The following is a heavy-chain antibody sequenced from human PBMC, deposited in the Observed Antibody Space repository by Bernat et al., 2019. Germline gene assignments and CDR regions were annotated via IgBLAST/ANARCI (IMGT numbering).Heavy chain of an antibody. CDR1: GFTFTDYY. V-gene: IGHV3-11*05. J-gene: IGHJ4*02. Sequence: QVQLVESGGGLVKPGWSLRLSCAASGFTFTDYYMSWIRQAPGTGLEWISYITSRITYTNYADSVKGRFTISRDNTKNSLYLQMNSLRAEDTAVYYCARLKDVGGEVDFWGRGTLVTVSS. CDR3: ARLKDVGGEVDF. CDR2: ITSRITYT. D-gene: IGHD1-26*01.